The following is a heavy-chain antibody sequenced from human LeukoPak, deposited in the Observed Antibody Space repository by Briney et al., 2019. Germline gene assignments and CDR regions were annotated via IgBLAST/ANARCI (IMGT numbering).Heavy chain of an antibody. CDR2: ISGSGGST. CDR3: AKRHCSSTHCYAFDY. Sequence: GGSLRLSCATSGFTYSSCVMAWVRQAPGKGLEGVSRISGSGGSTYYADSVKGRFTISRDNSMNTLYLQMNSLTAEDTAVYYCAKRHCSSTHCYAFDYWGQGTLVTVSS. V-gene: IGHV3-23*01. CDR1: GFTYSSCV. D-gene: IGHD2-2*01. J-gene: IGHJ4*02.